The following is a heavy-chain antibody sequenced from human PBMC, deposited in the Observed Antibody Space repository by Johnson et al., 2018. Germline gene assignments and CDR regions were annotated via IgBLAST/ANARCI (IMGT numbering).Heavy chain of an antibody. CDR1: GFTFSSYG. CDR2: ISYDGSNK. Sequence: QVQLVESGGGVVQXGRSLRLSCAASGFTFSSYGMPWVRQAPGQGLEWVAVISYDGSNKYYAASVKGRLTVSRDNSKNTLYLEVSSLKPEEKAIFYGARQHYSFWLDGLDVWGQGTTVTVYS. D-gene: IGHD3-3*01. CDR3: ARQHYSFWLDGLDV. J-gene: IGHJ6*02. V-gene: IGHV3-30*03.